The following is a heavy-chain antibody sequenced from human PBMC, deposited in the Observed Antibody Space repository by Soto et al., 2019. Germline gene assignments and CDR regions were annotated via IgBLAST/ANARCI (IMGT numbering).Heavy chain of an antibody. Sequence: PGGSLRLSCAASGFTFSSYDMHWVRQATGKGLEWVSAIGTAGDTYYPGSVKGRFTISRENAKNSLYLQMNSLRAGDTAVYYCATGRYYDILTGYYNPAGFDYWGQGTLVTV. V-gene: IGHV3-13*01. CDR3: ATGRYYDILTGYYNPAGFDY. CDR2: IGTAGDT. CDR1: GFTFSSYD. D-gene: IGHD3-9*01. J-gene: IGHJ4*02.